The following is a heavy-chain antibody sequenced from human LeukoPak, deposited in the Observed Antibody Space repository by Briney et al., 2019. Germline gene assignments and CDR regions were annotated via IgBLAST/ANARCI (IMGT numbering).Heavy chain of an antibody. Sequence: SETQSLTCTVSGGSISSYYWSWIRQPPGKGLEWIGYIYYSGSTNYNPSLKSRVTISVDTSKNQFSLKLSSVTAADTAVYYCARGDYGDQGDWFDPWGQGTLVTASS. CDR1: GGSISSYY. V-gene: IGHV4-59*08. J-gene: IGHJ5*02. D-gene: IGHD4-17*01. CDR2: IYYSGST. CDR3: ARGDYGDQGDWFDP.